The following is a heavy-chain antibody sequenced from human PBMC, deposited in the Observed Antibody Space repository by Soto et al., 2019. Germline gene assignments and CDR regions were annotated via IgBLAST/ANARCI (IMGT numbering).Heavy chain of an antibody. V-gene: IGHV4-34*01. CDR1: GGSFSGYY. D-gene: IGHD3-10*01. J-gene: IGHJ5*02. Sequence: SETLSLTCAVYGGSFSGYYWSWIRQPPGKGLEWIGEINHSGSTNYNPSLKSRVTISVDTSKNQFSLKLSSVTAADTAVYYCARVWFGELKPGINWFDPWGQGTLVTVSS. CDR2: INHSGST. CDR3: ARVWFGELKPGINWFDP.